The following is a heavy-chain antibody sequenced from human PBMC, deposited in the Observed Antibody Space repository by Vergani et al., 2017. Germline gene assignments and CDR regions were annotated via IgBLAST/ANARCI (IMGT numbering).Heavy chain of an antibody. CDR3: ARHLGSYDSHPYYFDY. J-gene: IGHJ4*02. Sequence: QLQLQESGPGLVKPSETLSLTCTVSGRSISSSSYYWGWIRQPPGKGLEWIGSIYYSGSTYYNPSLKSRVTISVDTSKNQFSLKLSSVTAADTAVYYCARHLGSYDSHPYYFDYWGQGTLVTVSS. CDR2: IYYSGST. V-gene: IGHV4-39*01. D-gene: IGHD3-22*01. CDR1: GRSISSSSYY.